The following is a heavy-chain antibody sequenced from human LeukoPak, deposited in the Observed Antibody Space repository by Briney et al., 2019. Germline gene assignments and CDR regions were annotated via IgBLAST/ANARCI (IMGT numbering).Heavy chain of an antibody. V-gene: IGHV6-1*01. CDR1: GECVSSNSVA. CDR3: ARDHGTFYYETSGPRQDLLYLDP. J-gene: IGHJ5*02. Sequence: SQTLSLTCVISGECVSSNSVAWSWLRQPPSKGLEWLGRTYYRCKWHYEYAPTVRGRIMITPDTSWNQFSLQLNSVTPEDTAVYYCARDHGTFYYETSGPRQDLLYLDPWGQGTLVIVSS. CDR2: TYYRCKWHY. D-gene: IGHD3-22*01.